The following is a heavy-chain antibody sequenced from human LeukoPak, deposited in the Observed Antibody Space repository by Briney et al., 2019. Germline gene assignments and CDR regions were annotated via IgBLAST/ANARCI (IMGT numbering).Heavy chain of an antibody. Sequence: PGGSLRLSCAASRFTFSSYSMNWVRQAPGKGLEWVAYFAGSDTTKYYADSVRGRFTISRDNAKNSLYLQMNSLRAEDTALYYCTTLGYHLDSWGQGTLVTVSS. CDR1: RFTFSSYS. CDR2: FAGSDTTK. D-gene: IGHD3-22*01. CDR3: TTLGYHLDS. V-gene: IGHV3-48*04. J-gene: IGHJ4*02.